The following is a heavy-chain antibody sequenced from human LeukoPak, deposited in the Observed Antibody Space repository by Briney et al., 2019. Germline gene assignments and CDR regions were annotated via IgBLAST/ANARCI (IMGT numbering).Heavy chain of an antibody. Sequence: PGGSLRLSCAASGFTFSSYSMNWVRQAPGKGLEWVSSISSSSSYIYYADSVKGRFTISRDNAKNSLYLQMNSLRAEDTAVYYCARDTEMLYYDANGYHAWGQGTMVTVSS. D-gene: IGHD3-22*01. J-gene: IGHJ3*01. CDR2: ISSSSSYI. V-gene: IGHV3-21*01. CDR3: ARDTEMLYYDANGYHA. CDR1: GFTFSSYS.